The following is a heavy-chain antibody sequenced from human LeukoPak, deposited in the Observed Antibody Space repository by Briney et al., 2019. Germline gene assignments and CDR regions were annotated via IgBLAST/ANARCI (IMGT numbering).Heavy chain of an antibody. Sequence: GGSLRLSCTASGITVSYLHMNWVRQAPGKGLEWVSVIHLDGTTYYADSVKGRFTISRDNSKNRVYLEMNNLRPEDTALYYCAGGSDTNYWGQGTLVTVSS. CDR2: IHLDGTT. V-gene: IGHV3-66*02. J-gene: IGHJ4*02. D-gene: IGHD2-8*01. CDR3: AGGSDTNY. CDR1: GITVSYLH.